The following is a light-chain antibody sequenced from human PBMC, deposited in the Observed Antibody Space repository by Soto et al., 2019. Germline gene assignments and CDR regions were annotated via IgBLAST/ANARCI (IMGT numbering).Light chain of an antibody. CDR2: DAS. J-gene: IGKJ1*01. Sequence: DIQMTQSPSTLSASVGYRVTITCRASQSISSWLAWYQQKPGKAPKLLIYDASSLESGVPSRFSGSGSGTEFTLTISSLQPDDFATYYCQQYNSYPSFGQGTKVDIK. V-gene: IGKV1-5*01. CDR1: QSISSW. CDR3: QQYNSYPS.